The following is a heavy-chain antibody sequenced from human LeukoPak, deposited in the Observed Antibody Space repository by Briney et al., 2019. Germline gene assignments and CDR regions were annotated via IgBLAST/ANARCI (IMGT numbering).Heavy chain of an antibody. D-gene: IGHD2-2*01. Sequence: SETLSLTCAVSGYSISSGYYWGWIRQLPGKGLEWIVSIYRSGTTYYNPSLKSRVTISVDTSKNQFSLKLSSVTAADTAVYYCARGPAANFNYWGQGTLVTVSS. CDR1: GYSISSGYY. CDR2: IYRSGTT. V-gene: IGHV4-38-2*01. CDR3: ARGPAANFNY. J-gene: IGHJ4*02.